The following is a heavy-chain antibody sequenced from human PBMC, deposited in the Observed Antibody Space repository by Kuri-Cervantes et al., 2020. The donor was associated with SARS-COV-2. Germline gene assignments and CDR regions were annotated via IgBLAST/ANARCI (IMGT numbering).Heavy chain of an antibody. CDR1: GGSMNSDDYY. Sequence: LRLSCTVSGGSMNSDDYYWSWIRQPPGKGLEWIGYSSYSGSTSYNPSLKSRVTISVDTSKNQFSLMLSSVTAADTAVYYCASGRREIVVVPTDMGMDVWGKGTTVTVSS. V-gene: IGHV4-30-4*08. D-gene: IGHD2-2*01. CDR3: ASGRREIVVVPTDMGMDV. J-gene: IGHJ6*03. CDR2: SSYSGST.